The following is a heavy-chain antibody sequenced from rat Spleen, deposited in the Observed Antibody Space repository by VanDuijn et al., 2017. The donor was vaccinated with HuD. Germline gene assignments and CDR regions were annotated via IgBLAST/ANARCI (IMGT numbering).Heavy chain of an antibody. D-gene: IGHD3-8*01. Sequence: EVQLVESGGGLVQPGRSLKLSCAASGFTFSNYDMAWVRQAPTKGLEWVASISPSGGNTYYRDSVKGRFTVSRDNAKSTLYLQMDSLRSEDTATYYCAGLQYLYWYFVFWGPGTMVTMSS. CDR1: GFTFSNYD. CDR3: AGLQYLYWYFVF. V-gene: IGHV5-25*01. CDR2: ISPSGGNT. J-gene: IGHJ1*01.